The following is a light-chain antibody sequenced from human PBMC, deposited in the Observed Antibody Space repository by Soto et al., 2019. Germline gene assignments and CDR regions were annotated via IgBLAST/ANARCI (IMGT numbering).Light chain of an antibody. Sequence: EIVMTQSPGTQSVSPGERATLSCRASQNIRSNLAWYQQKPGQAPRLLIYETSIRAPGIPARFSGSGSGTEFTLTISSLQSEDSAVYFCQQYGNSPITFGQGTRLEIK. CDR1: QNIRSN. J-gene: IGKJ5*01. CDR3: QQYGNSPIT. CDR2: ETS. V-gene: IGKV3-15*01.